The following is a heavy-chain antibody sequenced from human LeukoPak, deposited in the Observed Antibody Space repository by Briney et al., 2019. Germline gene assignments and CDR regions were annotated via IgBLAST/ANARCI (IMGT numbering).Heavy chain of an antibody. CDR2: IKPDGSEK. V-gene: IGHV3-7*01. D-gene: IGHD6-19*01. Sequence: GGSLRLSCAASGLILSKYWMTWVRQAPGKGLEWVASIKPDGSEKYYLDSVKGRFTISRDNSRDSLYLQMTSLRDDDTSVYYCARDASALYWGRGTPVTVSS. CDR1: GLILSKYW. CDR3: ARDASALY. J-gene: IGHJ4*02.